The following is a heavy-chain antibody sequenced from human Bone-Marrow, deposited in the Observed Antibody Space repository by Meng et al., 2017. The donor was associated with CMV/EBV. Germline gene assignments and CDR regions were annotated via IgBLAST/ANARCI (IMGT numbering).Heavy chain of an antibody. CDR1: GGSFSGYY. Sequence: SETLSLTCAVYGGSFSGYYWSWIRQPPGKGLEWIGEINHSGSTNYNPSLKSRVTISVDTSKNQFSLKLRSATPADTAVYFCARVLAGAGPSLTPWGQGTLVTVS. CDR2: INHSGST. J-gene: IGHJ5*02. D-gene: IGHD3-9*01. V-gene: IGHV4-34*01. CDR3: ARVLAGAGPSLTP.